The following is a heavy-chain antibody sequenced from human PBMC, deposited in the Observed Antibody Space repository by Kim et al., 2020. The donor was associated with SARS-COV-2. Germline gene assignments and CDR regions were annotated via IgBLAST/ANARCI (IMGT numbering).Heavy chain of an antibody. CDR3: AREPGIAAAHRYFQH. D-gene: IGHD6-13*01. J-gene: IGHJ1*01. CDR2: ISYDGSNK. CDR1: GFTFSSYA. V-gene: IGHV3-30-3*01. Sequence: GGSLRLSCAASGFTFSSYAMHWVRQAPGKGLEWVAVISYDGSNKYYADSVKGRFTISRDNSKNTLYLQMNILRAEDTAGYYCAREPGIAAAHRYFQHWG.